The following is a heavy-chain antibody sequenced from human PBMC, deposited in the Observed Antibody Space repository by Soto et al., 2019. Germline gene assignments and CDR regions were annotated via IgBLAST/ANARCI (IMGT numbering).Heavy chain of an antibody. J-gene: IGHJ4*02. V-gene: IGHV4-39*01. D-gene: IGHD1-26*01. Sequence: SETLSLTCTVSGGSTSSSSYQWVWISQPPGKGLEWIGNVYYNGNTYYKASLKSRVTISVDTSNNQFSLKVKSVTAADTAVYYCARLSGSYNDRDFDYWGQGTLVTVSS. CDR3: ARLSGSYNDRDFDY. CDR1: GGSTSSSSYQ. CDR2: VYYNGNT.